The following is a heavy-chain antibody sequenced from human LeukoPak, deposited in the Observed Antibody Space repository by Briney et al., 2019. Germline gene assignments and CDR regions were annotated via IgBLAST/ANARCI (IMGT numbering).Heavy chain of an antibody. J-gene: IGHJ4*02. CDR2: INSDGSST. V-gene: IGHV3-74*01. Sequence: GGSLRLSCAASGFTFSSYWMYWVRQAPGKGLVWVSRINSDGSSTSYADSVKGRFTISRDNAKNTLSLQINSLRAEDTAVYYCARASTVTTCLWDWGQGTLITVSS. CDR3: ARASTVTTCLWD. CDR1: GFTFSSYW. D-gene: IGHD4-17*01.